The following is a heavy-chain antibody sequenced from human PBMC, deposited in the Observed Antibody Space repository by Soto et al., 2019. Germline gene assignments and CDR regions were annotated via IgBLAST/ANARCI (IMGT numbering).Heavy chain of an antibody. Sequence: QITLKESGPTLVKPTQTLTLTCTFSAFSLSTGGVGVGWIRQPPGKALEWLALIYWDDDKRYSPSLRSRLTITKGTSKNPKVRTMTNMDPVHTATYYCIQSRCGGDCLQAYASHYYYGIDVWGQGTTVTVSS. CDR1: AFSLSTGGVG. D-gene: IGHD2-21*02. CDR3: IQSRCGGDCLQAYASHYYYGIDV. J-gene: IGHJ6*02. CDR2: IYWDDDK. V-gene: IGHV2-5*02.